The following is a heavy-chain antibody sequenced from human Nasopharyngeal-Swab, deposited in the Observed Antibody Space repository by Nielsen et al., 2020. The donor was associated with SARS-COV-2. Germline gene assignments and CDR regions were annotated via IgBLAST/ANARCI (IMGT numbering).Heavy chain of an antibody. CDR3: ARYTNGRMDY. D-gene: IGHD2-8*01. J-gene: IGHJ4*02. Sequence: SETLSLTCTVTGGSIISTFYSCTWILRPAGRGLSWIVLIHTTGSTNYNPSLKSRVTISVGTSKNLLFLKLTSVTAADTAVYYCARYTNGRMDYWGQGTLVTVSS. CDR2: IHTTGST. V-gene: IGHV4-61*02. CDR1: GGSIISTFYS.